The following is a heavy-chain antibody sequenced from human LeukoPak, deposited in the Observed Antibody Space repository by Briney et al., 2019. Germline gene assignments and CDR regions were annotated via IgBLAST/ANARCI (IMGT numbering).Heavy chain of an antibody. CDR1: GFTFSSYA. J-gene: IGHJ4*02. V-gene: IGHV3-23*01. CDR3: AKEVLSRYFGWLLYFDY. D-gene: IGHD3-9*01. Sequence: GGSLRLSCAASGFTFSSYAMSWVRQAPGKGLEWVSAISGSGGSTYYADSVKGRFTISRDNSKNTLYLQMNSLRAEDTAVYYCAKEVLSRYFGWLLYFDYWGQGTLVTVSS. CDR2: ISGSGGST.